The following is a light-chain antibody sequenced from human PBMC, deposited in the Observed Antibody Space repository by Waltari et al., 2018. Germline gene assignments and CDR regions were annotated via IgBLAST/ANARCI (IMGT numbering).Light chain of an antibody. CDR1: QDISVF. CDR2: DAS. J-gene: IGKJ3*01. V-gene: IGKV1-33*01. Sequence: DIQMTQSPSSLSASLGDRVTITCQASQDISVFLNWYQQKPGEAPNLLIYDASILQAGVPSRFSGGGSGTDFTLTISSLQPEDVAVYYCQQYYTTPHTFGPGTQVDVK. CDR3: QQYYTTPHT.